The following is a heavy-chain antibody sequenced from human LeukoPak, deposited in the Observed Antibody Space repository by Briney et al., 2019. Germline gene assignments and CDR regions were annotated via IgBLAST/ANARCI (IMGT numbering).Heavy chain of an antibody. CDR2: MNPNSGNT. CDR1: GYTFTRYD. Sequence: GASVKVSCKASGYTFTRYDINWVRQATGQGLEWMGWMNPNSGNTGYAQKFQGRVTMTRNTSISTAYMELSSLRSEDTAVYYCARFLGYCSGGSCRDRFDYWGQGTPVTVSS. V-gene: IGHV1-8*01. CDR3: ARFLGYCSGGSCRDRFDY. J-gene: IGHJ4*02. D-gene: IGHD2-15*01.